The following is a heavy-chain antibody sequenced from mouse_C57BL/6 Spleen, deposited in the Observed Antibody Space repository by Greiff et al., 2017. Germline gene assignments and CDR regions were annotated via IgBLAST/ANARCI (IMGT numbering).Heavy chain of an antibody. CDR3: ARDLPLLTTVGPY. J-gene: IGHJ2*01. D-gene: IGHD1-1*01. CDR2: IHPNSGST. V-gene: IGHV1-64*01. CDR1: GYTFTSYW. Sequence: QVQLQQPGAELVKPGASVKLSCKASGYTFTSYWMHWVKQRPGQGLEWIGMIHPNSGSTNYNEKFKSKATLTVDKSSSTAYMQLSSLTSEDSAVYYCARDLPLLTTVGPYWGQGTTLTVSS.